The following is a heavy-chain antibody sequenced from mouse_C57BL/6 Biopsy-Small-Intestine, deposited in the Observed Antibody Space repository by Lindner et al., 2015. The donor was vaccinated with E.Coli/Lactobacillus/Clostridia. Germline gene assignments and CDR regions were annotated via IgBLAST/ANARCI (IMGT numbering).Heavy chain of an antibody. CDR2: FHPYDDAS. J-gene: IGHJ2*01. Sequence: VQLQESGAELVKPGASVKMSCMASGSTFTSHPIEWVKQIHGKSLEWIGSFHPYDDASKYNENFKDKASLTVDKSSNTVYLELSRLTSDDSAVYYCAIGSIIDFWGQGTTLTVSS. V-gene: IGHV1-47*01. CDR3: AIGSIIDF. CDR1: GSTFTSHP. D-gene: IGHD1-2*01.